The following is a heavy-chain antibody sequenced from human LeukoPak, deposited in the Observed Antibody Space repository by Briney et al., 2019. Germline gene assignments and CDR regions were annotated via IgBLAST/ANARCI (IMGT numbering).Heavy chain of an antibody. CDR2: IYYSGST. J-gene: IGHJ6*02. Sequence: SETLSLTCTVSGGSISSSSYYWGWIRQPPGKGLEWIGSIYYSGSTYYNPSLKSRVTISVDTSKNQFSLKLSSVTAADTAVYYCARDGVAADYYYGVDVWGQGTTVTVSS. V-gene: IGHV4-39*07. D-gene: IGHD6-25*01. CDR1: GGSISSSSYY. CDR3: ARDGVAADYYYGVDV.